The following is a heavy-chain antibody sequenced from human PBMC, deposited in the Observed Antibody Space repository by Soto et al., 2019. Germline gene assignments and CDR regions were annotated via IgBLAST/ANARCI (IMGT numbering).Heavy chain of an antibody. J-gene: IGHJ4*02. Sequence: PSETRSLTWSVSGGSINSYYWSWIRQPPGKGLEWMGYIFYSGRSGSTNYNPSLKSRVTISVDTSKNQFSLKVSSVTAADTAVYYCAREGSYSAYNFAHGIQLWSFDFWGQGALVTVSS. CDR3: AREGSYSAYNFAHGIQLWSFDF. D-gene: IGHD5-12*01. V-gene: IGHV4-59*01. CDR1: GGSINSYY. CDR2: IFYSGRSGST.